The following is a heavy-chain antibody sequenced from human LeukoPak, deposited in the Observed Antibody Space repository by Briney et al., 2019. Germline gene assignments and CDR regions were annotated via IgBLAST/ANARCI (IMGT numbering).Heavy chain of an antibody. Sequence: PSETLSLTCTVSGGPISSNNYYWGWIRQPPGKGLEWIGSIHHSGSTYYNPSLKSRVTISVDTSKNQFSLKLSSVTAADTAVYYCARAFRARYFDLWGRGTLVTVSS. CDR3: ARAFRARYFDL. D-gene: IGHD2/OR15-2a*01. V-gene: IGHV4-39*01. J-gene: IGHJ2*01. CDR2: IHHSGST. CDR1: GGPISSNNYY.